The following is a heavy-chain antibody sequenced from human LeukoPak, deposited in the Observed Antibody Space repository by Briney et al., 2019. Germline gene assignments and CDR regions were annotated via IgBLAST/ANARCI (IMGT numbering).Heavy chain of an antibody. CDR3: AKDLGLCYGFDY. CDR2: ISGGGDST. J-gene: IGHJ4*02. CDR1: GVTFSSYA. V-gene: IGHV3-23*01. D-gene: IGHD3-16*01. Sequence: GGSLRLSCAASGVTFSSYALSWVRQAPGKGLEWVSAISGGGDSTFYADAVKGRFTVSRDNSKNTLYLQMNSLRAEDTAVYYCAKDLGLCYGFDYWGQGTLVTVSS.